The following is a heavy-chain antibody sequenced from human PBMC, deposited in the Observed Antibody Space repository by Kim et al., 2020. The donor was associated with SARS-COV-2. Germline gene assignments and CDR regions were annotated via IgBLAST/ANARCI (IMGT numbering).Heavy chain of an antibody. CDR3: ARHRLEWGPSDAFDI. CDR1: GGSISSSSYY. CDR2: TYYSGST. Sequence: SETLSLTCTVSGGSISSSSYYWGWIRQPPGKGLEWIGSTYYSGSTYYNPSLKSRVTISVDTSKNQFSLKLSSVTAADTAVYYCARHRLEWGPSDAFDIWGRGRMVTVSS. V-gene: IGHV4-39*01. D-gene: IGHD1-26*01. J-gene: IGHJ3*02.